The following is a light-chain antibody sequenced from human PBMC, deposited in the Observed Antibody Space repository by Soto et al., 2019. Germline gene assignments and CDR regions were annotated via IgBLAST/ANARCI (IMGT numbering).Light chain of an antibody. Sequence: QTVVTQEPSFSVSPGGTVTLTCGLSSGSVSTSYYPSWYQQTPGQAPRTLIYNTYTRSSGVPDRFSASILGDKAALTITGAQADDESDYYCVLYMGSGFSVFGGGTQLTVL. J-gene: IGLJ2*01. V-gene: IGLV8-61*01. CDR3: VLYMGSGFSV. CDR2: NTY. CDR1: SGSVSTSYY.